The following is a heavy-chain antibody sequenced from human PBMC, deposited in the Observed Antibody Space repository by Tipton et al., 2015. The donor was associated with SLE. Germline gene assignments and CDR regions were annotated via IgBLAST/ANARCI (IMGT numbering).Heavy chain of an antibody. CDR2: IYYSGHT. CDR3: ARGRYSVGYINPYFDS. D-gene: IGHD5-18*01. J-gene: IGHJ4*02. CDR1: GDSITSGGYF. V-gene: IGHV4-31*03. Sequence: TLSLTCTLSGDSITSGGYFWSWIRQDPGKGLEWIGYIYYSGHTQYNPSLKSRVIISVDTSKNQFSLNLSTVTAADTAVYYCARGRYSVGYINPYFDSWGQGMLVTVSS.